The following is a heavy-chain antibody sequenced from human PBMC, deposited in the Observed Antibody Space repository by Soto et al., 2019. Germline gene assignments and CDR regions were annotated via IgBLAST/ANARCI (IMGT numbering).Heavy chain of an antibody. J-gene: IGHJ4*02. D-gene: IGHD2-15*01. CDR3: ARHTPAISISDH. CDR1: GGSISSSSYY. CDR2: IYYSGIT. Sequence: QLQLQESGPGLVKPSETLSLTCTVSGGSISSSSYYWGWIRQPPGKGLVWIGSIYYSGITYYNPSLKGRVTISVDTSKNQFSLKLSSVTAADTAVYYCARHTPAISISDHWGQGTLVTVSS. V-gene: IGHV4-39*01.